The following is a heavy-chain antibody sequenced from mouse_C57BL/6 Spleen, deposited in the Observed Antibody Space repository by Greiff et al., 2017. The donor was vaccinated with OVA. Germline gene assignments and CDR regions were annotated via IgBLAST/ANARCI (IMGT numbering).Heavy chain of an antibody. V-gene: IGHV5-16*01. J-gene: IGHJ1*03. CDR2: INYDGSST. Sequence: EVKVVESEGGLVQPGSSMKLSCTASGFTFSDYYMAWVRQVPEKGLEWVANINYDGSSTYYLDSLKSRFIISRDNAKNILYLQMSSLKSEDTATYYCAREGFITTVVAHYWYFDVWGTGTTVTVSS. CDR3: AREGFITTVVAHYWYFDV. D-gene: IGHD1-1*01. CDR1: GFTFSDYY.